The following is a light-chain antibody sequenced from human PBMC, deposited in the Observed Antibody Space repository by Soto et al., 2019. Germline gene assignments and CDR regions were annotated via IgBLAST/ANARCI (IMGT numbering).Light chain of an antibody. V-gene: IGLV2-14*01. J-gene: IGLJ3*02. CDR2: EVN. CDR3: LSYTSANTRV. Sequence: QSALTQPASVSASPGQSITISCTGTSSDVGGYKFVSWYQHHPGKAPKLMIYEVNNRPSGVSNRFSGSKSRNTASLTISGLKPEDEADYYCLSYTSANTRVFGGGTQLTVL. CDR1: SSDVGGYKF.